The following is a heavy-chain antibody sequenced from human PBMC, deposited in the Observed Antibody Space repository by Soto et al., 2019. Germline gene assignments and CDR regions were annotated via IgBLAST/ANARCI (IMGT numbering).Heavy chain of an antibody. Sequence: QVQLVQSGAEVKKPGSSVKVSCKASGGTFSSYTISWVRQAPGQGLEWMGRIIPILGIANYAQKFQGRVTITADKSTSTAYMELSSLRSEDTAAYYCARDCSGGSCYSRSYYYYYYMDVWGKGTTVTVSS. J-gene: IGHJ6*03. D-gene: IGHD2-15*01. CDR1: GGTFSSYT. V-gene: IGHV1-69*08. CDR2: IIPILGIA. CDR3: ARDCSGGSCYSRSYYYYYYMDV.